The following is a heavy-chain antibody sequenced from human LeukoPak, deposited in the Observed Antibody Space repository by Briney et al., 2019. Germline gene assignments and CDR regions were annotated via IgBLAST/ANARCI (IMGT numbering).Heavy chain of an antibody. CDR1: GGSISSSSYY. CDR2: IYYSGST. CDR3: ARHSAVTTFALHY. Sequence: SETLSLTCTVSGGSISSSSYYWGWIRQPPGKGLEWIGSIYYSGSTYYNPSLKSRVTISVDTSKNQFSLKLSSVTAADTAVYYCARHSAVTTFALHYWGQGTLVAVSA. J-gene: IGHJ4*02. V-gene: IGHV4-39*01. D-gene: IGHD4-11*01.